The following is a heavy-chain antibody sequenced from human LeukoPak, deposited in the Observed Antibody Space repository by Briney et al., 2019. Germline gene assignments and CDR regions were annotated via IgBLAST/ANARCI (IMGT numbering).Heavy chain of an antibody. D-gene: IGHD4-17*01. CDR3: ARAPTHYGDYSDY. V-gene: IGHV1-2*02. J-gene: IGHJ4*02. CDR1: GYTFTGYY. Sequence: ASVKVSCKASGYTFTGYYMHWVRQAPGQGLEWMGWINPNSGGTNYAQKFQGRVTMTRDTSIGTAYMELSRLRSDDTAVYYCARAPTHYGDYSDYWGQGTLVTVSS. CDR2: INPNSGGT.